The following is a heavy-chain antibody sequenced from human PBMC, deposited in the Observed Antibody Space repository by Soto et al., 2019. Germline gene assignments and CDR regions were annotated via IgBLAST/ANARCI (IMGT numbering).Heavy chain of an antibody. CDR1: GYTFTVYY. D-gene: IGHD1-26*01. V-gene: IGHV1-2*02. Sequence: QVQLVQSGAEVKKPGASVNVSCKASGYTFTVYYMHWVRQAPGQGLDWMGWINPKSGGTRYPQKFQGRVTMTWDTYISTAYMALTRLRSDDTAVYYCARDLAKGGGSAGFDYWGQGTLVTVSS. CDR3: ARDLAKGGGSAGFDY. CDR2: INPKSGGT. J-gene: IGHJ4*02.